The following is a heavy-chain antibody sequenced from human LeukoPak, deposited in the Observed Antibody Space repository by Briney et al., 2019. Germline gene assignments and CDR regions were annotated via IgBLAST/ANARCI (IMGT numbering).Heavy chain of an antibody. J-gene: IGHJ5*02. V-gene: IGHV3-23*01. CDR3: AKSGGQSKNWFDP. Sequence: PGGSLRLSCAASGFTFSSYSMNWVRQAPGKGLEWVSAISGSGGSTYYADSVKGRFTISRDNSKNTLYLQMNSLRAEDTALYYCAKSGGQSKNWFDPWGQGTLVTVSS. D-gene: IGHD3-10*01. CDR2: ISGSGGST. CDR1: GFTFSSYS.